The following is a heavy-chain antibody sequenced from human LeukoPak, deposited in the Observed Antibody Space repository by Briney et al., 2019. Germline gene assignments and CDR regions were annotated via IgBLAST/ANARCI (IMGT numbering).Heavy chain of an antibody. Sequence: GRSQRLFCVAPGFTFSGYWMSWVPHAPGKGLDSMANIKQDGSEKYYMDSVKGRFTISRDNAKNSLYLQMNSLRAEDTAVYYCARGTYYYGSGSPETGYWGQGTLVTVSS. CDR3: ARGTYYYGSGSPETGY. V-gene: IGHV3-7*04. D-gene: IGHD3-10*01. J-gene: IGHJ4*02. CDR2: IKQDGSEK. CDR1: GFTFSGYW.